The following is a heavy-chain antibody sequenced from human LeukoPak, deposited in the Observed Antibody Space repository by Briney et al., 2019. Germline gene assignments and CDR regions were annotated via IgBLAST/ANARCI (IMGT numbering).Heavy chain of an antibody. CDR1: GGSFSGYY. CDR3: ARRAITMVRGHYYYYMDV. CDR2: INHSGST. J-gene: IGHJ6*03. V-gene: IGHV4-34*01. D-gene: IGHD3-10*01. Sequence: PSETVSLTCAVYGGSFSGYYWSWIRQPPGKGLEWIGEINHSGSTNYNPSLKSRVTISVDTSKNQFSLKLSSVTAADTAVYYCARRAITMVRGHYYYYMDVWGKGTTVTISS.